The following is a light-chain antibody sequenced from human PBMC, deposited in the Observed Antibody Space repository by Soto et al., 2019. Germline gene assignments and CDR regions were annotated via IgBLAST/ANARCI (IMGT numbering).Light chain of an antibody. CDR1: QTISRG. V-gene: IGKV1-5*01. J-gene: IGKJ2*01. CDR3: QQYDTYGFT. CDR2: EAS. Sequence: DIEMTQSPSTLSASVGDRVDITCRATQTISRGVAWYQHKPRKAPNLLIYEASTLESGGPSRFSGRGSGTEFILTINSLQPDDCGTYCCQQYDTYGFTFGQGTKVDIK.